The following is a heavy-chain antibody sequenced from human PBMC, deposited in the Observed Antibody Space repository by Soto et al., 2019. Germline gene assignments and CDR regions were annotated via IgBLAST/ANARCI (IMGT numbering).Heavy chain of an antibody. Sequence: QLHLQESGPGLVKPSETLSLTCTVSGGSIASNYYWGWIRQSPGEGLEWIASMYHSGNTYYNPSLKSRVTISVDTSKNQLSLKVISVTAADTAMYFCARYSGTYSVYGLDVWGQGTMVTVSS. V-gene: IGHV4-39*01. J-gene: IGHJ3*01. CDR2: MYHSGNT. CDR3: ARYSGTYSVYGLDV. D-gene: IGHD1-26*01. CDR1: GGSIASNYY.